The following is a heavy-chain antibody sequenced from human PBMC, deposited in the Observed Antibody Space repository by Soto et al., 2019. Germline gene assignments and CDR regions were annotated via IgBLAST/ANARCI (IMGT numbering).Heavy chain of an antibody. Sequence: GGSLRLSCAASGFTFSSYDMHWVRQAIGKGLEWVSAIGTAGDTYYPGSVKGRFTISRENAKNSLYLQMNSLRAGDTAVYYCARGLISGKFIPQFDPWGQGTLVTVSS. V-gene: IGHV3-13*01. CDR1: GFTFSSYD. J-gene: IGHJ5*02. D-gene: IGHD3-10*01. CDR2: IGTAGDT. CDR3: ARGLISGKFIPQFDP.